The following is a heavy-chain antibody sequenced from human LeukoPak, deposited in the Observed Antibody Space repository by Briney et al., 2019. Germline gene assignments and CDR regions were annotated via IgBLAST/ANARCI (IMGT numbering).Heavy chain of an antibody. V-gene: IGHV3-23*01. D-gene: IGHD2-15*01. CDR1: GFTFSSYA. J-gene: IGHJ4*02. Sequence: GGSLRLSCAASGFTFSSYAMSWVRQAPGKGLEWVSAISGSGGRTYYGHSVKRRFTISRDNSKNTLYLQINTLTAEDKAVYYCAKDIVVVVDATILPLFDSGAQGTLVTLSS. CDR2: ISGSGGRT. CDR3: AKDIVVVVDATILPLFDS.